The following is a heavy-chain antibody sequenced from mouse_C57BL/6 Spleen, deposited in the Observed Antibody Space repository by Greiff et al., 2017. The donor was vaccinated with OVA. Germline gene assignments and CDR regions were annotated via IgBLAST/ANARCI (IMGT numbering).Heavy chain of an antibody. CDR2: IWSGGST. Sequence: LQESGPGLVQPSQSLSITCTVSGFSLTSYGVHWVRQSPGQGLEWLGVIWSGGSTDYNAAFISRLSISKDNSKSQVFFKMNSLQADDTAIYYCARKRTGEGYFDVWGTGTTVTVSS. D-gene: IGHD4-1*01. CDR3: ARKRTGEGYFDV. V-gene: IGHV2-2*01. J-gene: IGHJ1*03. CDR1: GFSLTSYG.